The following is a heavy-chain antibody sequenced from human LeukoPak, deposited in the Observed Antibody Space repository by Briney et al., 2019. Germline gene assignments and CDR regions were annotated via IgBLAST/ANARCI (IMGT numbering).Heavy chain of an antibody. CDR2: IRSKAYGGTT. J-gene: IGHJ4*02. CDR3: TRTQWDYYDSSGYYYYFDY. D-gene: IGHD3-22*01. Sequence: PGGSLRLSFTASGFPFGDYAMSWFRQAPGKGLEWVGFIRSKAYGGTTEYAASVKGRFTISRDDSKSIAYLQMNSLKTEDTAVYYRTRTQWDYYDSSGYYYYFDYWGQGTLVTVSS. V-gene: IGHV3-49*03. CDR1: GFPFGDYA.